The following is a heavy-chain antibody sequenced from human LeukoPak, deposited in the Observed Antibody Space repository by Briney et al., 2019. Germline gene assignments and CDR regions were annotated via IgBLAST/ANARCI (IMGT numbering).Heavy chain of an antibody. CDR2: IYTSGCT. Sequence: PSETLSLTCTVSGGSISSGSYYWSWIRQPAGKGLEWIGRIYTSGCTNYNPSLKSRVTISVDTSKNQFSLKLSSVTAADTAVYYCAGYCGGDCYDDAFDIWGQGTMVTVSS. D-gene: IGHD2-21*02. CDR3: AGYCGGDCYDDAFDI. V-gene: IGHV4-61*02. J-gene: IGHJ3*02. CDR1: GGSISSGSYY.